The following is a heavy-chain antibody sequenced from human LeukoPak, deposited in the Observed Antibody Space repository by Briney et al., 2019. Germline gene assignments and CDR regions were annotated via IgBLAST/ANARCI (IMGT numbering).Heavy chain of an antibody. J-gene: IGHJ4*02. CDR3: ASSITGTTLY. V-gene: IGHV4-59*01. CDR1: GASINSYY. CDR2: IYYSGST. D-gene: IGHD1-7*01. Sequence: SETLSLTCTVSGASINSYYWSWIRQPPGKGLEWIGYIYYSGSTNYNPSLKSRVTISVDTSKNQFSLKLSSVTAADTAVYYCASSITGTTLYWGQGTLVTVSS.